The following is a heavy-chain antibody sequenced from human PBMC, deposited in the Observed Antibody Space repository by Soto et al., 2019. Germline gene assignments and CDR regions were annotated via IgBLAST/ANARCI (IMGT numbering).Heavy chain of an antibody. J-gene: IGHJ6*02. CDR3: AKKVPAALRLYYFFGLDV. V-gene: IGHV4-4*02. D-gene: IGHD2-15*01. CDR1: GASISSDNR. Sequence: QVQLQESGPGLVKPSGTLSLTCAVSGASISSDNRWTWFRQPPGAGLEWIGEISQSGTTKYNPSLASRVTISVDKCKNQCSLRLTSMPAADTAVYYCAKKVPAALRLYYFFGLDVWGQGTTVTVSS. CDR2: ISQSGTT.